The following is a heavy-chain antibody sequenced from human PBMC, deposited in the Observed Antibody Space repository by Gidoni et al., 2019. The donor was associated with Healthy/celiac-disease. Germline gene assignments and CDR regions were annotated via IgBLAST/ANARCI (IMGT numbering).Heavy chain of an antibody. J-gene: IGHJ4*02. CDR3: ARHHKGGGFNFDY. CDR2: IYYSGST. V-gene: IGHV4-39*01. CDR1: GGSSSSSSYY. D-gene: IGHD3-16*01. Sequence: QLQLQESGPGLVKPSETLSLTCTVSGGSSSSSSYYWGWIRQPPGKGLGWIGSIYYSGSTYYTPSLKSRVTISVDTSKNQFSLKLSSVTAADTAVYYCARHHKGGGFNFDYWGQGTLVTVSS.